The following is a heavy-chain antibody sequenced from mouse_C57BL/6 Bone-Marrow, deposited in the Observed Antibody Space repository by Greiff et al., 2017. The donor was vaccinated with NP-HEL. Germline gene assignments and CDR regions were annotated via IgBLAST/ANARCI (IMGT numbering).Heavy chain of an antibody. J-gene: IGHJ3*01. V-gene: IGHV1-82*01. CDR1: GYAFSSSW. D-gene: IGHD2-3*01. CDR3: AMGDGYYRFAY. Sequence: QVQLQQSGPELVKPGASVKISCKASGYAFSSSWMNWVKQRPGKGLEWIGRIYPGDGDTNYNGKFKGKATLTADKSSSTAYMQLSSLTSEDSAVYFCAMGDGYYRFAYWGQVTLVTVSA. CDR2: IYPGDGDT.